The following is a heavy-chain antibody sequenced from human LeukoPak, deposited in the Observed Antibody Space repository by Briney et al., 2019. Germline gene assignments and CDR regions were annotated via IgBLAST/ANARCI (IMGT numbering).Heavy chain of an antibody. D-gene: IGHD3-10*01. CDR2: IYYSGST. CDR3: ARDLDGSGSYYKEAFDI. V-gene: IGHV4-59*01. J-gene: IGHJ3*02. Sequence: SGTLSLTCTVSGGSISSYYWSWIRQPPGKGLEWIGYIYYSGSTNYNPSLKSRVTISVDTSKNQFSLKLSSVTAADTAVYYCARDLDGSGSYYKEAFDIWGQGTMVTVSS. CDR1: GGSISSYY.